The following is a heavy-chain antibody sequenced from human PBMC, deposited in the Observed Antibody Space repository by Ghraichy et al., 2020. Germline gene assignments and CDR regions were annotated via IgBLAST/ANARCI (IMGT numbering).Heavy chain of an antibody. CDR3: ARGTYGSGSYYNGDYFDY. D-gene: IGHD3-10*01. CDR2: IKQDGSEK. Sequence: GGSLRLSCAASGFTFSSYWMSWVRQAPGKGLEWVANIKQDGSEKYYVDSVKGRFTISRDNAKNSLYLQMNSLRAEDTAVYYCARGTYGSGSYYNGDYFDYWGQGTLVTVSS. J-gene: IGHJ4*02. V-gene: IGHV3-7*01. CDR1: GFTFSSYW.